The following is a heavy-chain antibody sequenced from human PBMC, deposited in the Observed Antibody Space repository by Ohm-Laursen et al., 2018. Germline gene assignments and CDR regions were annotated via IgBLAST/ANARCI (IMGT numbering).Heavy chain of an antibody. CDR2: IYGGGNT. CDR1: GFSVSSNY. CDR3: TRDTPPLVY. V-gene: IGHV3-66*01. Sequence: SLRLSCSASGFSVSSNYMSWVRQAPGKGLEWVSVIYGGGNTYYADSVKGRFTISRDNSKNTLYLQVNSLRAEDTAVYYCTRDTPPLVYWGQGTLVTVSS. D-gene: IGHD1-26*01. J-gene: IGHJ4*02.